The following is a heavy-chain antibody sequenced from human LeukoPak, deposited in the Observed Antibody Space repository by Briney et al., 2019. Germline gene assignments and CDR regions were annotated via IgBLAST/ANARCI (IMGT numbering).Heavy chain of an antibody. CDR2: IYPGDSDT. Sequence: GESLKISCKGSGYSFTSYWIGWVRPMPGKGLEWMGIIYPGDSDTRYSPSFQGQVTISADKSISTAYLQWSSLKASDTAMYYCAIPYDCGGDCSTVDAFDIWGQGTMVTVSS. CDR3: AIPYDCGGDCSTVDAFDI. J-gene: IGHJ3*02. D-gene: IGHD2-21*02. V-gene: IGHV5-51*01. CDR1: GYSFTSYW.